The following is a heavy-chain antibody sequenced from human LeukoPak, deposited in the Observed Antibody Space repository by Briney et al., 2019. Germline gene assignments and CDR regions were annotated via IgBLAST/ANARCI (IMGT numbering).Heavy chain of an antibody. CDR3: ARERCIGTSCSRGMDV. D-gene: IGHD2-2*01. J-gene: IGHJ6*02. CDR1: GFTFSSYC. V-gene: IGHV3-30*02. CDR2: IRYDGSNK. Sequence: GGSLCLSCAASGFTFSSYCMQWVRLAPGKGLEWVAFIRYDGSNKYYADSVKGRFIISRDNAKNTLYLQMNSLRAEDTAIFFCARERCIGTSCSRGMDVWGQGTTVTVSS.